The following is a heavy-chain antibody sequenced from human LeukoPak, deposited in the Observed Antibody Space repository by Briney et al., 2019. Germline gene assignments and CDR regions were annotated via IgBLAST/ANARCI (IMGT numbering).Heavy chain of an antibody. CDR3: ARTYYYESSLHFFDY. D-gene: IGHD3-22*01. V-gene: IGHV4-39*01. CDR1: GGSISSSSYY. Sequence: SETLSLTCALSGGSISSSSYYWGSVRQPPGTGLEWNVSIYYNGRTYNNPSLKSRLPISVNTSKNQFSLKLSSLANEETAVYYCARTYYYESSLHFFDYWGQGTLVTGSS. CDR2: IYYNGRT. J-gene: IGHJ4*02.